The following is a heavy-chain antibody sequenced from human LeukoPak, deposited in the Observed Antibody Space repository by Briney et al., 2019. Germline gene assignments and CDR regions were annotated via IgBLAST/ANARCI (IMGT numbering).Heavy chain of an antibody. Sequence: PSETLSLTCTVSGGSISSSSDYWGWIRQPPGKGLEWIGSSCYSGSTYYNPSLKRRVTISVHTSKTQFSLKLRSVTAADTAVYYCARDRSYYYDSSGYYFDYWGQGTLVTVSS. CDR3: ARDRSYYYDSSGYYFDY. D-gene: IGHD3-22*01. V-gene: IGHV4-39*07. CDR2: SCYSGST. CDR1: GGSISSSSDY. J-gene: IGHJ4*02.